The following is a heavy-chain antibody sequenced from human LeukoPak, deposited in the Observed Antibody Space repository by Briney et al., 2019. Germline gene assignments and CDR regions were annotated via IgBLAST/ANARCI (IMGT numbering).Heavy chain of an antibody. Sequence: GGSLRLSCAASGFTFSNYGLHWVRQAPGKGLEWVAVIWYGGSNKYYADSVKGRFTISRDNSKNTLYLQMNSLRAEDTAVYYCARAGYTSGWTPDYGMDVWGRGTTVTVSS. CDR1: GFTFSNYG. CDR3: ARAGYTSGWTPDYGMDV. CDR2: IWYGGSNK. D-gene: IGHD6-19*01. V-gene: IGHV3-33*08. J-gene: IGHJ6*02.